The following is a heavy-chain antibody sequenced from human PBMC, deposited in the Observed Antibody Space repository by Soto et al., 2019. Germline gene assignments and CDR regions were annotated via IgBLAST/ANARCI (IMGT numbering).Heavy chain of an antibody. V-gene: IGHV1-18*01. J-gene: IGHJ4*02. CDR3: ARGGYDSGGYPFPY. CDR2: MNAYTGDT. Sequence: QVQLVQSGAEVKKPGASVKVSCKPSGYTFSSYGINWVRQAPGQGLEWMGWMNAYTGDTNYAQKYQGRVTMTTDTATSTAYMGLRSLRSDDTAVYYCARGGYDSGGYPFPYWGQGTLVTVSS. D-gene: IGHD3-22*01. CDR1: GYTFSSYG.